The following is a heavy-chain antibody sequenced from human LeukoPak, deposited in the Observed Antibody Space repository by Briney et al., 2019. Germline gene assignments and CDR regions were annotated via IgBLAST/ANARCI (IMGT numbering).Heavy chain of an antibody. CDR1: GFTFSSYS. Sequence: GGSLRLSCAASGFTFSSYSMNWVRQAPGKGLEWVSSISSSSSYIYYADSVKGRFTISRDNAKNPLYLQMNSLRAEDTAVYYCARATRNYYGSGSIDYWGQGTLVTVSS. CDR3: ARATRNYYGSGSIDY. J-gene: IGHJ4*02. D-gene: IGHD3-10*01. V-gene: IGHV3-21*01. CDR2: ISSSSSYI.